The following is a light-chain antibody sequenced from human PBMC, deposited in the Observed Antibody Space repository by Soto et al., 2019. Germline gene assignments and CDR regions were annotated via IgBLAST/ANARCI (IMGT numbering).Light chain of an antibody. CDR2: GAS. Sequence: EIVLTQSPGTLSLSPGERATLSCRASQSVNSNYLAWYQRKPGQAPRLLIYGASNSATDIPYRFSASGSGTDFTLTITRQESEDFAVYYCQQYYSSPPTFGQGTMVEIK. V-gene: IGKV3-20*01. CDR1: QSVNSNY. CDR3: QQYYSSPPT. J-gene: IGKJ1*01.